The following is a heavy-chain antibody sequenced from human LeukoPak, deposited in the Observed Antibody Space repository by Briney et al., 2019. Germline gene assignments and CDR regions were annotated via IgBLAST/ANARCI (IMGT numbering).Heavy chain of an antibody. Sequence: TSETLSLTCTVSGGSISSGGYYWSWIRQHPGKGLEWIGGLDYSGVAYYNPSLKSRVTISPDTSMNQFSLNLRSVTAADTAVYYCARATAVTSFDYWGQGTRVTVSS. D-gene: IGHD4-17*01. J-gene: IGHJ4*02. V-gene: IGHV4-39*01. CDR1: GGSISSGGYY. CDR3: ARATAVTSFDY. CDR2: LDYSGVA.